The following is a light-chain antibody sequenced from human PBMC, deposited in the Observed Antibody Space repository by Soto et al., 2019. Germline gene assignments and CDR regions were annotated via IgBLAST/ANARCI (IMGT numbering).Light chain of an antibody. V-gene: IGLV2-14*01. J-gene: IGLJ1*01. Sequence: QSVLTQPASVSGSAGQSITIACTGTSGDVGGHNHVSWYQQHPGKAPRLIIYEVSDRPSGVSNRFSGSKSGNTASLTISGLQAEDEANYYCNSYTTLSNRVFGTGTKVTVL. CDR2: EVS. CDR1: SGDVGGHNH. CDR3: NSYTTLSNRV.